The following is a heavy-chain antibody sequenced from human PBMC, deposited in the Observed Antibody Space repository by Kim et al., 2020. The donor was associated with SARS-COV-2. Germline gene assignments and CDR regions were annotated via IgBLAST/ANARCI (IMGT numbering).Heavy chain of an antibody. D-gene: IGHD7-27*01. CDR2: ISSSSSTI. CDR3: ARDTPGDGNFFEDY. Sequence: GGSLRLSCAASGFTFSSYSMNWVRQAPGKGLEWVSYISSSSSTIYYADSVKGRFTISRDNAKNSLYLQMNSLRDEDTAVYYCARDTPGDGNFFEDYWGQGTLVTVSS. J-gene: IGHJ4*02. CDR1: GFTFSSYS. V-gene: IGHV3-48*02.